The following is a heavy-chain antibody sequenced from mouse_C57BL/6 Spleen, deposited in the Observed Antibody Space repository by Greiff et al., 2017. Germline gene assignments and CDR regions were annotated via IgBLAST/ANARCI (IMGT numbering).Heavy chain of an antibody. CDR1: GYTFTSYW. CDR3: ARDYDGTVYAMDY. V-gene: IGHV1-53*01. J-gene: IGHJ4*01. Sequence: QVQLQQPGTELVKPGASVKLSCKASGYTFTSYWMHWVKQGPGQGLEWVGNINPGNGGTNYNEKFKSKATLAVDKSSITAYMQLSSLTSEDSAVYYCARDYDGTVYAMDYWGQGTSVTVSS. CDR2: INPGNGGT. D-gene: IGHD2-4*01.